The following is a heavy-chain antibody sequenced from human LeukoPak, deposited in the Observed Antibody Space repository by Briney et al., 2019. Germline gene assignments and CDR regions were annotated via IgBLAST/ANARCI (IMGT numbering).Heavy chain of an antibody. CDR2: INHSGST. CDR3: ARKGAQGQLWLGPRLYYFDY. J-gene: IGHJ4*02. CDR1: GGSFSGYY. V-gene: IGHV4-34*01. Sequence: SETLSLTCAVSGGSFSGYYWSWIRQPPGKGLEWIGEINHSGSTNYNPSLKSRVTISVDTSKNQFSLKLSSVTAADTAVYYCARKGAQGQLWLGPRLYYFDYWGQGTLVTVSA. D-gene: IGHD5-18*01.